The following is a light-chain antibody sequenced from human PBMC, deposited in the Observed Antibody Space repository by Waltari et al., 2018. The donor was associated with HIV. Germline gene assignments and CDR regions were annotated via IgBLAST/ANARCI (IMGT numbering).Light chain of an antibody. CDR2: GAF. V-gene: IGKV3-15*01. J-gene: IGKJ4*01. CDR3: QQYHNWPLT. Sequence: ETVMTHSPATLSVSPGERATLSCRASQSVGSNLAWYQQKPGQAPRLLVYGAFTRATGIPARFSGSGSGTEFTLTISSLQSEDFAVYSCQQYHNWPLTFGGGTKVEIK. CDR1: QSVGSN.